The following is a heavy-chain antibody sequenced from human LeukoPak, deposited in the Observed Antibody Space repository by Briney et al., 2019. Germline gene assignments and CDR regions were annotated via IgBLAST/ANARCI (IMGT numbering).Heavy chain of an antibody. CDR3: ARGYCTNGVCSSDYFDY. CDR2: IYNSGRT. J-gene: IGHJ4*02. Sequence: PSETLSLTCTVSGGSISSGGYYWNWIRQHPGKGLEWIGYIYNSGRTYYNPSLKSRSTISVDTSKNQFSLKLSSVTAADTAVYYCARGYCTNGVCSSDYFDYWGQGTLVTVSS. CDR1: GGSISSGGYY. D-gene: IGHD2-8*01. V-gene: IGHV4-31*03.